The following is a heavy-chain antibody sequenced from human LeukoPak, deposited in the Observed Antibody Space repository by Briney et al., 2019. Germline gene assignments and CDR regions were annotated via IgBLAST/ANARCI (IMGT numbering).Heavy chain of an antibody. J-gene: IGHJ3*01. Sequence: GGSLRLSCTASGFTFSTFWMYWVRQAPGEGPVWVSRINSDGSSTSYADSVRGRFTISRDNAKNMLYPQMNGLRAEDTAVYYCARDLIRWGQGTMVTVSS. CDR3: ARDLIR. V-gene: IGHV3-74*01. CDR2: INSDGSST. D-gene: IGHD3-22*01. CDR1: GFTFSTFW.